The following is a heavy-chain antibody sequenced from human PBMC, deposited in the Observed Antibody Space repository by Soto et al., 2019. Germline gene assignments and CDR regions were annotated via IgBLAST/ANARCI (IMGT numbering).Heavy chain of an antibody. CDR2: IYHSGYT. V-gene: IGHV4-38-2*01. Sequence: SETLSLTCAVSGYSISRGYYWGWIRQPPGKGLEWIGSIYHSGYTYYNPSLKSRVNISIDRSRNQFSLRLTSVTAADTAIYYCARASRLDKMATIHEFQYWGQGTLVTVSS. CDR1: GYSISRGYY. CDR3: ARASRLDKMATIHEFQY. J-gene: IGHJ4*02. D-gene: IGHD3-10*01.